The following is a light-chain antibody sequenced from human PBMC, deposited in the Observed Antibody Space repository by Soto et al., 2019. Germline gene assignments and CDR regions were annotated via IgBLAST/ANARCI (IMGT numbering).Light chain of an antibody. J-gene: IGKJ4*01. V-gene: IGKV1-5*03. CDR2: KAS. Sequence: IQMTQSPSTLSASVGDRVTITCRASHHIDAWLAWYQQKPGKAPQVLIYKASILESGVPSRFSGSGSGTEFTLTISSLHPYDSATYYCQQHSNYPLTFGGGTKVEIK. CDR1: HHIDAW. CDR3: QQHSNYPLT.